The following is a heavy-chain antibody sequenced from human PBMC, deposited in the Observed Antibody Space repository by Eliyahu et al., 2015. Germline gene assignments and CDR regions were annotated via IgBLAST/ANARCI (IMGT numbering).Heavy chain of an antibody. D-gene: IGHD3-10*01. J-gene: IGHJ6*02. CDR2: IYYSGST. CDR1: GGSISSXSYY. Sequence: QLQLQESGPGLVKPSETLSLTCTVSGGSISSXSYYWGWIRQPPGKGLEWIGSIYYSGSTYYNPSLKSRVTISVDTSKNQFSLKLSSVTAADTAVYYCARGAYYYGSGSYWGYYYGMDVWGQGTTVTVSS. V-gene: IGHV4-39*01. CDR3: ARGAYYYGSGSYWGYYYGMDV.